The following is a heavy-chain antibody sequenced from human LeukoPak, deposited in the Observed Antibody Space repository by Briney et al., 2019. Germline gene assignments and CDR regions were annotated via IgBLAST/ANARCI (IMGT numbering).Heavy chain of an antibody. CDR1: GGSFSGYY. CDR3: ARGDSGSYYYPFDY. CDR2: INHSGST. V-gene: IGHV4-34*01. Sequence: SETLSLTCAVYGGSFSGYYWSWIRQPPGKGLEWIGEINHSGSTNYDPSLKSRVTISVDTSKNQFSLKLSSVTAADTAVYYCARGDSGSYYYPFDYWGQGTLVTVSS. D-gene: IGHD1-26*01. J-gene: IGHJ4*02.